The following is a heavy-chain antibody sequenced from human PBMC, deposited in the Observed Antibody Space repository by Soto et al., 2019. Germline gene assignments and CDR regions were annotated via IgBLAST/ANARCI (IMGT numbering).Heavy chain of an antibody. CDR1: GFTFSSYA. D-gene: IGHD6-13*01. CDR2: ISGSGGST. V-gene: IGHV3-23*01. Sequence: GGSLRLSCAASGFTFSSYAMSWVRQAPGKGLEWVSAISGSGGSTYYADSVKGRFTISRDNSKSTPYLQMNSLRAEDTAVYYCGKKGYSSSWYFGYWGQGTLVTVSS. CDR3: GKKGYSSSWYFGY. J-gene: IGHJ4*02.